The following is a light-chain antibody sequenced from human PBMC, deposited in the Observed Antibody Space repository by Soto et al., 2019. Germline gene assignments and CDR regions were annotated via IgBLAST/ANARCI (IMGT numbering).Light chain of an antibody. CDR2: GAS. CDR1: QSVSSSY. J-gene: IGKJ1*01. Sequence: EIVLTQSPGTLSLSPGEGATLSCRASQSVSSSYLAWYQQKRGQAPRLLIYGASSRATGIPDRFSGSGSGTDFTLTISRXEPEDFAVYFCQQYGSPPQTFGQGTKVDIK. CDR3: QQYGSPPQT. V-gene: IGKV3-20*01.